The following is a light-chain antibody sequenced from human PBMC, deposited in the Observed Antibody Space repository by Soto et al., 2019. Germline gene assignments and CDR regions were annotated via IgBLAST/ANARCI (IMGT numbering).Light chain of an antibody. CDR1: QSVSTN. V-gene: IGKV3-15*01. CDR2: GAS. J-gene: IGKJ4*01. CDR3: QQYDIASG. Sequence: EIVMTQSPVTLSVSPGERATLSCRARQSVSTNLAWYQQKPGQAPRLLMYGASTRATGIPARFSGSGSGTEFTLTISSLQSEDFAVYYCQQYDIASGFGGGTRVEI.